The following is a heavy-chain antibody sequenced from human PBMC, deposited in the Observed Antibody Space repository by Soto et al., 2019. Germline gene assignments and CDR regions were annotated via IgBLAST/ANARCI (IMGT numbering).Heavy chain of an antibody. J-gene: IGHJ4*02. CDR3: ARGVAARPRSGFDY. D-gene: IGHD6-6*01. CDR2: ISYDGSNK. CDR1: GFTFSSYA. V-gene: IGHV3-30-3*01. Sequence: QVQLVESGGGVVQPGRSLRLPCAASGFTFSSYAMHWVRQAPGKGLEWVAVISYDGSNKYYADSVKGRFTISRDNSKNTLYLQMNSLRAEDTAVYYCARGVAARPRSGFDYWGQGTLVTVSS.